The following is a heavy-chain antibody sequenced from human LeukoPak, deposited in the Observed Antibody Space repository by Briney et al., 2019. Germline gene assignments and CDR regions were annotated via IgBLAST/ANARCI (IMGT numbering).Heavy chain of an antibody. CDR1: GFTFDDYA. Sequence: GRSLRLSCAASGFTFDDYAMHWVRQAPGKGLEWVSGISWNSGSIGYADSVKGRFTISRDNAKNSLYLQMNSLRVEDTAVYYCARGRSSIDYWGQGTLVTVSS. J-gene: IGHJ4*02. CDR2: ISWNSGSI. CDR3: ARGRSSIDY. V-gene: IGHV3-9*01.